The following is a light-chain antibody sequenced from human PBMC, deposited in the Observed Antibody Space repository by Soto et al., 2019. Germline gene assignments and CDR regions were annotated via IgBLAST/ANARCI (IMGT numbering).Light chain of an antibody. J-gene: IGKJ4*01. Sequence: EIVMTQSPATLSVSPGERATLSCRASQNVRSNLAWYQQKPGQAPRLLIYGASTRATGVPARFSGSGSGTEFTPTLSSLQSEDFAVYYCQQYTHWPLTFGGGTKVEIK. V-gene: IGKV3-15*01. CDR1: QNVRSN. CDR3: QQYTHWPLT. CDR2: GAS.